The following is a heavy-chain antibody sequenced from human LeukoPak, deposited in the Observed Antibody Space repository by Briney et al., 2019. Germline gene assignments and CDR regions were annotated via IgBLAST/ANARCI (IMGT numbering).Heavy chain of an antibody. CDR1: GFTFSSYG. J-gene: IGHJ4*02. CDR2: IWYDGSNK. Sequence: GRSLRLSCAPSGFTFSSYGMQWVRQAPGKGLEWVVAIWYDGSNKCYADSVKGRFTISRDNSKNTLYLQMNSLRAEDTAVYYCASGLRLGELSLYGPDYWGQGTLVTVSS. CDR3: ASGLRLGELSLYGPDY. V-gene: IGHV3-33*01. D-gene: IGHD3-16*02.